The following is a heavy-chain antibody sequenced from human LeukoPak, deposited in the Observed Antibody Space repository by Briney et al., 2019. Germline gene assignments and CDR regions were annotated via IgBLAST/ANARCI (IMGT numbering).Heavy chain of an antibody. CDR3: ASTWIQLWPFNY. J-gene: IGHJ4*02. Sequence: SETLSLTCTVSGGSISSSSYYWGWNRQPPGKGLEWIGSIYYSGSTYYNPSLKSRVTISVDTSKNQFSLKLSSVTAADTAVYYCASTWIQLWPFNYWGQGTLVTVSS. CDR1: GGSISSSSYY. D-gene: IGHD5-18*01. V-gene: IGHV4-39*01. CDR2: IYYSGST.